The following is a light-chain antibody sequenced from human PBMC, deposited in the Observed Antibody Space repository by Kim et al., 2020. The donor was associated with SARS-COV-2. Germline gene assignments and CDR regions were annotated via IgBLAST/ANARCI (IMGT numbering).Light chain of an antibody. CDR3: GTWDDTLSAGV. J-gene: IGLJ3*02. CDR1: TSKHGNNY. V-gene: IGLV1-51*01. Sequence: GQKVTICSSGTTSKHGNNYVSWYQHRTGTAPKLLIYDSNKRPSGIPDRFSGSKSDTSATLDITGLQTGDEADYYCGTWDDTLSAGVFGGGTQLTVL. CDR2: DSN.